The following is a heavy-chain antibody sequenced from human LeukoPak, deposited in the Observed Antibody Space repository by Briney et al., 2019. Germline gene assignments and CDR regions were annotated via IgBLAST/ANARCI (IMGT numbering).Heavy chain of an antibody. V-gene: IGHV4-4*02. CDR2: VSLAGRT. Sequence: PSGTLSLTCGVSGGSITTTNYWSWVRQPPAGGLEWIGEVSLAGRTRYNPSLKNRVNISIDESKNHLYLNLASVTAADTAVYYCSRESGPFCPFGHWGQGTLVAVTS. D-gene: IGHD1-26*01. J-gene: IGHJ4*02. CDR1: GGSITTTNY. CDR3: SRESGPFCPFGH.